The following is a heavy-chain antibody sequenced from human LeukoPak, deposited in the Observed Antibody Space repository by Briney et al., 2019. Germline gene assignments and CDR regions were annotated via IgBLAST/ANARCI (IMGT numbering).Heavy chain of an antibody. V-gene: IGHV4-38-2*02. CDR2: IFHTGST. J-gene: IGHJ3*02. CDR1: GDSISSGNY. D-gene: IGHD2-2*02. CDR3: ARLYCSSTSCYTRAFDI. Sequence: PSETLSLTCTVSGDSISSGNYWGWIRQPPGKGLEWIGSIFHTGSTYFNLSLKSRVTISVDTSKNQFSLRLSSVTAADTAVYYCARLYCSSTSCYTRAFDIWGQGTMVTVSS.